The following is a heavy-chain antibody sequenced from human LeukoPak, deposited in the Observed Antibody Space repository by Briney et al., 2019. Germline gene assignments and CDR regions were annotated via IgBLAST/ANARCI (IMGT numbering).Heavy chain of an antibody. D-gene: IGHD3-10*01. CDR3: ARLTKNDSGTYRFGKKKRGYMDV. J-gene: IGHJ6*03. CDR1: GGSISSSSYY. V-gene: IGHV4-39*01. CDR2: IYYSGST. Sequence: SETLSLTCAVYGGSISSSSYYWGWIRQPPGKGLEWIGSIYYSGSTYYNPSLKSRVTISVDTSKNQFSLRLSSVTAADTAVYYCARLTKNDSGTYRFGKKKRGYMDVWGKGTTVTISS.